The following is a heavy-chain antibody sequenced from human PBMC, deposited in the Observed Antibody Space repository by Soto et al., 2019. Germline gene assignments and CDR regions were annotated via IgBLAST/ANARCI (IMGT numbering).Heavy chain of an antibody. D-gene: IGHD3-16*02. CDR1: GFTFSSYA. Sequence: EVQLLESGGGLVQPGGSLRLSCAASGFTFSSYAMNWVRQAPGKGLEWVATISISGGSSYVADSVRGHFTISRDNSKNSLYVQMNSLRAEDTAVYYCAKDAVRAFDYWGQGTLVIVSS. CDR2: ISISGGSS. J-gene: IGHJ4*02. CDR3: AKDAVRAFDY. V-gene: IGHV3-23*01.